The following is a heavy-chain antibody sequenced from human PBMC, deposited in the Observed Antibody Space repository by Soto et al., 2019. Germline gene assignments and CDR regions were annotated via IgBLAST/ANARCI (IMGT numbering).Heavy chain of an antibody. CDR1: GRTFSSYT. Sequence: ASCKASGRTFSSYTISWVRQAPGQGLEWMGRIIPILGIANYAQKFQGRVTITADKSTSTAYMELSSLRSEDTAVYYCARMSDSSGYSIGPFDYWGQGTLVTVSS. CDR2: IIPILGIA. J-gene: IGHJ4*02. V-gene: IGHV1-69*02. CDR3: ARMSDSSGYSIGPFDY. D-gene: IGHD3-22*01.